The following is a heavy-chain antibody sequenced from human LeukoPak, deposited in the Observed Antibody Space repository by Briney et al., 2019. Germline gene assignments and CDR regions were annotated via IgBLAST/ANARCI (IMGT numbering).Heavy chain of an antibody. CDR1: GFTLSSYW. CDR2: INSDGSST. Sequence: GGSLRLSCAASGFTLSSYWMHWVRQAPGKGLVWVSRINSDGSSTAYADSVKGRFTISRDIAKSTLYLQMDSLRTEDTAVYYCVRGGSSQLNAFGIWGQGTMVTVSS. V-gene: IGHV3-74*01. D-gene: IGHD1-26*01. CDR3: VRGGSSQLNAFGI. J-gene: IGHJ3*02.